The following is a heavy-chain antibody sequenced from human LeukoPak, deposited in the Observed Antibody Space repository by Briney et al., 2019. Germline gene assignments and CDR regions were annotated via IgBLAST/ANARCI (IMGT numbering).Heavy chain of an antibody. CDR3: AKDGEEQWLVPNWYFDL. CDR2: ISGSGGST. J-gene: IGHJ2*01. Sequence: GGSLRLSCAASGFTFSSYAMSWVRQAPGKGLEWVSAISGSGGSTYYADSVKGRFTISRDNSKNTLYLQMNSLRAEDTALYYCAKDGEEQWLVPNWYFDLWGRGTLVTVSS. CDR1: GFTFSSYA. D-gene: IGHD6-19*01. V-gene: IGHV3-23*01.